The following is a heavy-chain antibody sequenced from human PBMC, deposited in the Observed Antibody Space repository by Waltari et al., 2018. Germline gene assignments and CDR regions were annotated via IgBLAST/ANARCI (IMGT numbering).Heavy chain of an antibody. CDR3: ARSYSIAARIDP. CDR2: RNPNSGNT. J-gene: IGHJ5*02. D-gene: IGHD6-6*01. CDR1: GYTFTSYY. Sequence: QVQLVQSGAEVKKPGASVKVSCKASGYTFTSYYINWVRQATGQGLEWMGWRNPNSGNTGYAQKFQGRVTMTRNTSRSTAYMELSSLRSEDTAVYYCARSYSIAARIDPWGQGTLVTVSS. V-gene: IGHV1-8*01.